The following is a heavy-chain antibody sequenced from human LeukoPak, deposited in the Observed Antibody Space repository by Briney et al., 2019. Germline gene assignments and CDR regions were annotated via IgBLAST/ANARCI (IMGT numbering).Heavy chain of an antibody. D-gene: IGHD3-22*01. J-gene: IGHJ4*02. CDR1: GFTVSSNY. V-gene: IGHV3-53*01. Sequence: PGGSLRLSCAASGFTVSSNYMSWVRQAPGKGLEWVSVIYSGGGTYYADSVKGRFTISRDNSKNTLYLQMNSLRAEDTAVYYCARGRDYYDSSGRPGPYFDYWGQGTLVTVSS. CDR3: ARGRDYYDSSGRPGPYFDY. CDR2: IYSGGGT.